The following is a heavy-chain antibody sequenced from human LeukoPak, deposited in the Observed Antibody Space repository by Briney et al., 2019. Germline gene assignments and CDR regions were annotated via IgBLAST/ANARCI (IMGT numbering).Heavy chain of an antibody. Sequence: GSLRLSCAASGFTFSSYSMNWVRQAPGKGLEWVSSISSSSSYIYYADSVKGRFTISRDNTKNSLYLQMNSLRAEDTAVYYCARDHGDSGYDFDYWGQGTLVTVSS. CDR3: ARDHGDSGYDFDY. CDR2: ISSSSSYI. CDR1: GFTFSSYS. D-gene: IGHD5-12*01. V-gene: IGHV3-21*01. J-gene: IGHJ4*02.